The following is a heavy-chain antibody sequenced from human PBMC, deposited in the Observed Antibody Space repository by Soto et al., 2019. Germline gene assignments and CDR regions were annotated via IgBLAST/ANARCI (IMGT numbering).Heavy chain of an antibody. J-gene: IGHJ6*02. V-gene: IGHV5-10-1*01. CDR1: GYSFTSYW. CDR3: ARFGYCTNGVCLPQYGMDV. CDR2: IDPSDSYT. D-gene: IGHD2-8*01. Sequence: GESLKISCKGSGYSFTSYWISWVRQMPGKGLEWMGRIDPSDSYTNYSPSFQGHVTISADKSISTAYLQWSSLKASDTAMYYCARFGYCTNGVCLPQYGMDVWGQGTTVTVSS.